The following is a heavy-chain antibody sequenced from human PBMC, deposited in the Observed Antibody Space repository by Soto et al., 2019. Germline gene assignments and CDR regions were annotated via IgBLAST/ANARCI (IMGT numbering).Heavy chain of an antibody. D-gene: IGHD6-13*01. J-gene: IGHJ4*02. Sequence: PGGSLRLSFAASGFTFSDYYMSWIRQVPGKGLEWFAYISGTSDSIPYADSVKGRFTISRDNAKNSLYLQMNSLRAEDTAVYYCARVAVLTAAGTSDYWGQGTLVTVSS. CDR2: ISGTSDSI. CDR1: GFTFSDYY. V-gene: IGHV3-11*06. CDR3: ARVAVLTAAGTSDY.